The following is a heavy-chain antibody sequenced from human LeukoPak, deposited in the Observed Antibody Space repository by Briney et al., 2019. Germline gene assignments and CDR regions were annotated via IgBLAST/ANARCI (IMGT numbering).Heavy chain of an antibody. CDR2: ISSGSDYI. D-gene: IGHD3-10*01. CDR1: GFTFSNFN. J-gene: IGHJ4*02. Sequence: GGSLRLSCAASGFTFSNFNMNWVRQAPGKGLEWVSSISSGSDYIYYAGSMKGRFTISRDNAKNSVYLQMNSLRAEDTAVYYCTRELGGSGVSEYWGQGTLVTVSS. V-gene: IGHV3-21*01. CDR3: TRELGGSGVSEY.